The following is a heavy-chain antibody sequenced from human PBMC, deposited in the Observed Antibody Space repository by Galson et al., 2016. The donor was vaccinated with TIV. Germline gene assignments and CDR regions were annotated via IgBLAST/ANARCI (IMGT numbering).Heavy chain of an antibody. CDR1: GYTFPDFY. V-gene: IGHV1-2*02. CDR2: ISPKTGDT. CDR3: ARFVYGDYVDY. Sequence: SVKVSCKASGYTFPDFYLHWVRQAPGQGLEWMGWISPKTGDTNYAQNFQGRVTMTRDTSISSVYMELTSLRSDDTAVYYCARFVYGDYVDYWGQGTLVTVSS. D-gene: IGHD4-17*01. J-gene: IGHJ4*02.